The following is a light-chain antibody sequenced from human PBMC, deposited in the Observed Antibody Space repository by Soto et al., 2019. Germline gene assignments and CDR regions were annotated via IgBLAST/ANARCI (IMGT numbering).Light chain of an antibody. CDR3: SSYAGSNNLVL. Sequence: QSALTQPASVSGSPGQSLTISCTGTSIDIAPYNYVSWYQQHPGKAPKLMIYEVTKRPSGVPDRFSGSKSGNTASLTVSGLQAEDEADYYCSSYAGSNNLVLFGGGTQLTVL. J-gene: IGLJ2*01. CDR1: SIDIAPYNY. CDR2: EVT. V-gene: IGLV2-8*01.